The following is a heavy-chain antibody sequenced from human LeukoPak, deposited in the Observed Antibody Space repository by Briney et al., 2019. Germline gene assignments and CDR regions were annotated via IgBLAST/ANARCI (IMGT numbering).Heavy chain of an antibody. V-gene: IGHV3-23*01. J-gene: IGHJ4*02. CDR2: ISGSGDKT. Sequence: PGGSLRLSCAASGFTFSNYAMSWVRQAPGMGPEWVSAISGSGDKTYYADSVKGRFTISRDTSKNTVYLQMNSLRAEDTAVYYCAKDQGLTGFCTTFDYWGQGTLVTVSS. D-gene: IGHD3-9*01. CDR3: AKDQGLTGFCTTFDY. CDR1: GFTFSNYA.